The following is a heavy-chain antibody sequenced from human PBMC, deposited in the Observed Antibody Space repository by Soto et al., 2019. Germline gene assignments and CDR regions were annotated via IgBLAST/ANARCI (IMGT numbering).Heavy chain of an antibody. J-gene: IGHJ4*02. CDR3: ASNGRAAAPYYFDY. CDR2: IIPKLGSA. D-gene: IGHD6-13*01. V-gene: IGHV1-69*13. CDR1: GGGNLRDYR. Sequence: SVKVSCKASGGGNLRDYRTTWGRRAPGQGLEWMGGIIPKLGSANYAQNFQGRGTITADESTNTVYMALSSLRSADTAVYYCASNGRAAAPYYFDYWGQGTLVTVSS.